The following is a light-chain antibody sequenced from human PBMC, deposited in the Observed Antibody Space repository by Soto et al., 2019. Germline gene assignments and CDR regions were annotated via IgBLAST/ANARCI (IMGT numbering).Light chain of an antibody. CDR1: ISDVGGYNF. V-gene: IGLV2-8*01. J-gene: IGLJ1*01. Sequence: QSALTQPASVSGSPGQSITISCTGAISDVGGYNFVSWYQQRPGKAPKLIIYEVTRRPSGVPDRIFASKSDTTASLTVSGLQAEDEADYYCSSFAGTNSFVFGTGTKVTVL. CDR3: SSFAGTNSFV. CDR2: EVT.